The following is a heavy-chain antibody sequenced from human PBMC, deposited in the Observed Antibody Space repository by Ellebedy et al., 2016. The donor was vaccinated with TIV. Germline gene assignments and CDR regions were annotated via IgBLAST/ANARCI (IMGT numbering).Heavy chain of an antibody. V-gene: IGHV3-7*01. J-gene: IGHJ6*02. D-gene: IGHD2-21*01. Sequence: GESLKISCAASGLVFSDYCMTWLRVSPGKGPKWVATIASDGIEKSYADSVKGRFTISRDNAKSTLYLQMNSLRADDTGVYFCVRSWGTPVVSYGLAVWGRGTAVTVSS. CDR3: VRSWGTPVVSYGLAV. CDR2: IASDGIEK. CDR1: GLVFSDYC.